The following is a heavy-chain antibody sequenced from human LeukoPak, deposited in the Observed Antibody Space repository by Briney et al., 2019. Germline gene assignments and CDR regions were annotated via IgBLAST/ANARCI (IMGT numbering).Heavy chain of an antibody. CDR3: ADMVRGVILGPNFYSYYMDV. CDR2: IYYSGST. Sequence: SSETLSLTCTVSGGSIGSHLFYWAWIRQPPGKGLEWIGSIYYSGSTYYNPSLKSRVTMSVDTSKNQFSLKLTSVTAADKAVYFCADMVRGVILGPNFYSYYMDVWGKGATVTVS. D-gene: IGHD3-10*01. CDR1: GGSIGSHLFY. J-gene: IGHJ6*03. V-gene: IGHV4-39*01.